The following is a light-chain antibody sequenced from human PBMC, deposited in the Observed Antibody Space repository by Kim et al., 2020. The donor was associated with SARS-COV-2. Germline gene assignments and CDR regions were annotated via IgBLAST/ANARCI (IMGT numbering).Light chain of an antibody. J-gene: IGKJ1*01. V-gene: IGKV3-20*01. CDR2: GAS. Sequence: SPGERATPSCRARQSVSSSYLAWYQQKPGQAPRLLIYGASSRATGIPDRFSGSGSGTDFTLTISRLEPEDFAVYYCQQYGSSPRTFGQGTKVEIK. CDR3: QQYGSSPRT. CDR1: QSVSSSY.